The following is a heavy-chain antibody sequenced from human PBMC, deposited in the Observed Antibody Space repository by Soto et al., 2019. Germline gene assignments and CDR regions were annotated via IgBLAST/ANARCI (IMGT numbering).Heavy chain of an antibody. CDR3: VRGGGYCISTSCYTDY. CDR2: IWYDGSNK. D-gene: IGHD2-2*02. CDR1: GFTFSSYG. J-gene: IGHJ4*02. Sequence: QVQLVESGGGVVQPGRSLRLSCAASGFTFSSYGMHWVRQAPGKGLEWVAVIWYDGSNKYYADSVKGRFTISRDNSKNTLYLQMNSLRAEDTAVHYCVRGGGYCISTSCYTDYWGQGTLVTVSS. V-gene: IGHV3-33*01.